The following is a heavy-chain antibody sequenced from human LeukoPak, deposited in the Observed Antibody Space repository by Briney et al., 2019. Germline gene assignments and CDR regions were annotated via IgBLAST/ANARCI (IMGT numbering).Heavy chain of an antibody. J-gene: IGHJ4*02. CDR3: ARPTRGSGSFLIDF. V-gene: IGHV3-33*01. CDR1: GFTFSSYG. D-gene: IGHD1-26*01. CDR2: IWNDGSDK. Sequence: GRSLRLSCAASGFTFSSYGMHWARQAPGKGLEWVAVIWNDGSDKYYADSVKGRFTIYRDNSKNTLYLQMSSLRAEDTAVYYCARPTRGSGSFLIDFWGQGTLVTVSS.